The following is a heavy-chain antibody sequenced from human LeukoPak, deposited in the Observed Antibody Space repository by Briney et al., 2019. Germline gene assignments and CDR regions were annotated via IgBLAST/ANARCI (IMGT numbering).Heavy chain of an antibody. J-gene: IGHJ6*02. Sequence: ASVKVSCKASGYTLTSYHIHWVRQAPGQGLEWMGILNPTDDSTSYAQKFQGRVTVTSDTYTSTVYMELSSLTSEDTAVYYCARGYSYGRMDVWGRGTTVTVSS. V-gene: IGHV1-46*01. D-gene: IGHD5-18*01. CDR2: LNPTDDST. CDR1: GYTLTSYH. CDR3: ARGYSYGRMDV.